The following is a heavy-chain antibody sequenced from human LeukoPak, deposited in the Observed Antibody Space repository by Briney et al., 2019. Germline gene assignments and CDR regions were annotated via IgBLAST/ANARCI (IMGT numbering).Heavy chain of an antibody. CDR1: GFTFSSYS. CDR3: ASITMVRGVNGWFDP. V-gene: IGHV3-21*01. CDR2: ISSSSSYI. D-gene: IGHD3-10*01. Sequence: GGSLRLSCAASGFTFSSYSMNWVRQAPGKGLEWVSSISSSSSYIYYADSVKGRFTISRDNAKNSLYLQMNSLRAEDTAVYYYASITMVRGVNGWFDPWGQGTLVTVSS. J-gene: IGHJ5*02.